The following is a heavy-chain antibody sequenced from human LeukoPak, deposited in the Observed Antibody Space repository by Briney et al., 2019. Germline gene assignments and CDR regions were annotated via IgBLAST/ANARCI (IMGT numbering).Heavy chain of an antibody. Sequence: PGGSLRLSCVASGLTVSSYSMNWVRQAPGKGLEWVSYISSSSSTIYYADSVKGRFTISRDNAKNSLDLQMYSLRDEDTAVYYCARARASGRSGFDYWGQGTLVTVSS. CDR3: ARARASGRSGFDY. D-gene: IGHD2-15*01. CDR1: GLTVSSYS. V-gene: IGHV3-48*02. J-gene: IGHJ4*02. CDR2: ISSSSSTI.